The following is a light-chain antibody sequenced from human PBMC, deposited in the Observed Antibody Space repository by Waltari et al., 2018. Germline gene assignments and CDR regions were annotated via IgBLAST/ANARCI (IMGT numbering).Light chain of an antibody. CDR3: AAWDDSLSGRV. CDR1: SSNIGSNY. V-gene: IGLV1-47*01. J-gene: IGLJ3*02. CDR2: RNN. Sequence: QSVLTQPPSASGTPGQRVTISCSGSSSNIGSNYLYWYQQLPGAAPKLLIYRNNQLPSGVPARFSGSKSGTSASLAISGLRSEDEADYYCAAWDDSLSGRVFGGGTKLTVL.